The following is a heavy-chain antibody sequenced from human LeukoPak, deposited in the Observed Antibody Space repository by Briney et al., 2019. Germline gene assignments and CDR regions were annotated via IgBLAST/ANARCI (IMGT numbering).Heavy chain of an antibody. Sequence: SETLSLTCTVSGGSISSYYWSWIRQPAGKGLEWIGRIYTSGSTNYNPSLKSRVTMSVDTSKNQFSLKPSSVTAADTAVYYCARDLEYSTSFGAFDIWAKGQWSPSLQ. CDR2: IYTSGST. CDR1: GGSISSYY. V-gene: IGHV4-4*07. J-gene: IGHJ3*02. D-gene: IGHD6-6*01. CDR3: ARDLEYSTSFGAFDI.